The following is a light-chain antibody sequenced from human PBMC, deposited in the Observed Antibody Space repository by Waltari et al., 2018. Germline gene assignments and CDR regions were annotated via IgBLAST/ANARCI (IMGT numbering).Light chain of an antibody. Sequence: SSDLTQDPAVSVALGQTVRITCQGDSLRQNFASWYQQKPGQAPVLVIFGVGNRPSGVPDRFSGSNSGQTSFLTITGAQAADEADYYCNFRDSTGQHWVFGGGTRLTVL. CDR2: GVG. J-gene: IGLJ3*02. V-gene: IGLV3-19*01. CDR1: SLRQNF. CDR3: NFRDSTGQHWV.